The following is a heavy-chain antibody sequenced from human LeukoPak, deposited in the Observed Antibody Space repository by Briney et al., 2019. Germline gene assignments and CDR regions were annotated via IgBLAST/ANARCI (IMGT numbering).Heavy chain of an antibody. CDR2: ISGSGGST. CDR3: AKVRKAYYDSSWPLDF. D-gene: IGHD3-22*01. V-gene: IGHV3-23*01. Sequence: GGSLRLSCAASGFTFSNYAMNWVRQAPGKGLEWVSVISGSGGSTYFADSVKGRFTISRDNSKNTLYLQMNSLRAEDTAVYYCAKVRKAYYDSSWPLDFWGQGTLVTVSS. J-gene: IGHJ4*02. CDR1: GFTFSNYA.